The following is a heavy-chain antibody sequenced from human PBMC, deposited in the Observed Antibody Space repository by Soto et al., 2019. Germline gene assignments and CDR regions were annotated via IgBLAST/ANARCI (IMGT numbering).Heavy chain of an antibody. CDR2: ISNTGATI. CDR1: GFTFSRYE. J-gene: IGHJ5*02. D-gene: IGHD3-10*01. V-gene: IGHV3-48*03. Sequence: EVQLVESGGGLVQPGGSLRLSCAASGFTFSRYEMSWVRQAPGKGLEWISYISNTGATIYYADSVKGRSIISRDNANNSLYRRMNSLSAADTALYYCVRGQVTVNRDIRFWFDPWGQGTPVTVSS. CDR3: VRGQVTVNRDIRFWFDP.